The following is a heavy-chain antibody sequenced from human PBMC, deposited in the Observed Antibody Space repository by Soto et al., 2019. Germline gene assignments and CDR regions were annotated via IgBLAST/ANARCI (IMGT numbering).Heavy chain of an antibody. CDR3: ARRSRYYDILTGYSWYNWFDP. Sequence: ASVKVSCKAPGGTFSSDGISWVRQAPGQGLEWKGWISAYNGNTNYAQKLQGRVTMTTDTSTSTAYMELRSLRPDDTAVYYCARRSRYYDILTGYSWYNWFDPWGQGTLVTVSS. CDR2: ISAYNGNT. D-gene: IGHD3-9*01. J-gene: IGHJ5*02. CDR1: GGTFSSDG. V-gene: IGHV1-18*01.